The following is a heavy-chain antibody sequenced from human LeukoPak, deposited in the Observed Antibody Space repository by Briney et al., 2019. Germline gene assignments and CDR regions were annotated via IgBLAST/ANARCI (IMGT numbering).Heavy chain of an antibody. CDR2: ITSGASTI. D-gene: IGHD1-26*01. CDR1: GYTFSSYE. CDR3: ARQDPELAY. J-gene: IGHJ4*02. Sequence: GGSLRLSCAASGYTFSSYEMNWVRQAPGKGLEWVSYITSGASTIYYADSVKGRFTISRDNAKNSLYLQMNSLRVEDTAVYYCARQDPELAYWGQGTLVTVSS. V-gene: IGHV3-48*03.